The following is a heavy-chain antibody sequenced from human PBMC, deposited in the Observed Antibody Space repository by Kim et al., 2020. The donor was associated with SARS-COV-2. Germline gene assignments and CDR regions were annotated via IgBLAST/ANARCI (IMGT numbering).Heavy chain of an antibody. V-gene: IGHV3-9*01. CDR2: SGSI. J-gene: IGHJ4*02. CDR3: AKDIPPDY. Sequence: SGSIGYADSVKGRFTISRDNAKNSLYLQMNSLRAEDTALYYCAKDIPPDYWGQGTLVTVSS.